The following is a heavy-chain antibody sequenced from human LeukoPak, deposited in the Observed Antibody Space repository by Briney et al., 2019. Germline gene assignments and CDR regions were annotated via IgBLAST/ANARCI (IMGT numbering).Heavy chain of an antibody. J-gene: IGHJ4*02. D-gene: IGHD2-2*01. Sequence: GGSLRLSCAASGFTFSSYAMSWVRQAPGKGLEWVSAVSGSGGSTYYADSVKGRFTISRDNSKNTLYLQMNSLRAEDTAVYYCAKPLGYCSSTSCHSTDYWGQGTLVTVSS. CDR2: VSGSGGST. CDR3: AKPLGYCSSTSCHSTDY. V-gene: IGHV3-23*01. CDR1: GFTFSSYA.